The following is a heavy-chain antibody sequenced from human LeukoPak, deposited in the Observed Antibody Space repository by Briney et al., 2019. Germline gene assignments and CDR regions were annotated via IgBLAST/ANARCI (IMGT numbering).Heavy chain of an antibody. D-gene: IGHD2-2*01. Sequence: VRQAPGXGLEWVSSMNSGSHYIYYTDSVKGRFTMSRDNAKSALYLQMNYLRVEDTAVYYCVRSTSPPQFDFWGQGTLVAVSS. J-gene: IGHJ4*02. CDR3: VRSTSPPQFDF. V-gene: IGHV3-21*01. CDR2: MNSGSHYI.